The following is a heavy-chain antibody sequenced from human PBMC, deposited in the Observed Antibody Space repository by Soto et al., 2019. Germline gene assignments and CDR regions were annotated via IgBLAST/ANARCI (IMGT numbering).Heavy chain of an antibody. Sequence: EVQLVESEGGLVQPGGSLRLSCEASGFIFSSSDMSWVRQAPGKGLEWISSITTTGDRTHYADSVRGRFTISRDNSRNTVYLQLNSLRVEDTAVYYCAKGGGGDHGYWGQGTLVAVSS. V-gene: IGHV3-23*04. D-gene: IGHD2-21*02. CDR3: AKGGGGDHGY. J-gene: IGHJ4*02. CDR1: GFIFSSSD. CDR2: ITTTGDRT.